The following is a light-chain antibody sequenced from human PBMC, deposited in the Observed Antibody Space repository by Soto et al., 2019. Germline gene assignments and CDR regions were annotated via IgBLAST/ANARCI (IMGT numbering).Light chain of an antibody. CDR2: AAA. Sequence: DIQMTQSPSSLSASIGDRVTITCRASQGIFNYLAWYQQKPGKVPKLLIYAAATLHSGVPSRFSGSGSGTDFTLTISSLQPEDVATYYCQKYNRVPFTFGPVTKVDVK. V-gene: IGKV1-27*01. CDR3: QKYNRVPFT. J-gene: IGKJ3*01. CDR1: QGIFNY.